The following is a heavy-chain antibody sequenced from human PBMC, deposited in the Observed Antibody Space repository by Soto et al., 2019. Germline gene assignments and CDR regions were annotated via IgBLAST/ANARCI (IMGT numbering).Heavy chain of an antibody. CDR3: AKDEGTSSYSSGPTYFDY. J-gene: IGHJ4*02. CDR1: GFTFHTYS. V-gene: IGHV3-21*04. CDR2: ISSGSTYI. Sequence: GGSLRLSCAASGFTFHTYSMNWVRQAPGKGLEWISSISSGSTYIYYADSMKGRCTISRDNAKNTLYLQMNSLRAEDTAVYYCAKDEGTSSYSSGPTYFDYWGQGTLVTVSS. D-gene: IGHD6-19*01.